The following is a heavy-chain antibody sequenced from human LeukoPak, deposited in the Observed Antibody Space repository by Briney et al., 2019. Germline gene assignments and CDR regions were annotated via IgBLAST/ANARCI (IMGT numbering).Heavy chain of an antibody. J-gene: IGHJ4*02. Sequence: SETLSLTCAVYGGSFSGYYRSWIRQPPGEGLEWIGEINHSGSTNYNPSLKSRVTISVDTSKNQFSLKLSSVTAADTAVYYCAGHDCSSTSCYHYFDYWGQGTLVTVSS. CDR3: AGHDCSSTSCYHYFDY. CDR2: INHSGST. CDR1: GGSFSGYY. V-gene: IGHV4-34*01. D-gene: IGHD2-2*01.